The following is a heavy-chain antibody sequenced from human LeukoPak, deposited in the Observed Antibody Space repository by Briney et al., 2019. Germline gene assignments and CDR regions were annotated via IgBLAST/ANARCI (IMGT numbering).Heavy chain of an antibody. CDR2: IYTSGST. CDR3: ASSEWELRGMAIDY. D-gene: IGHD1-26*01. Sequence: SETLSLTCTVSGGSISSYYWSWIRQPAGKGLEWIGRIYTSGSTNYNPSLKSRVTISLDTSKNQFSLKVSSVTAAGTAVYYCASSEWELRGMAIDYWGQGTLVTVSS. V-gene: IGHV4-4*07. CDR1: GGSISSYY. J-gene: IGHJ4*02.